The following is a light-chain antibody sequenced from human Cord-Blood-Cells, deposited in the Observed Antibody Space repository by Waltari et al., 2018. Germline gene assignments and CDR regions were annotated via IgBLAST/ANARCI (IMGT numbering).Light chain of an antibody. V-gene: IGLV2-14*01. CDR3: SSYTSSSTPCV. J-gene: IGLJ1*01. CDR1: SSAVGGYNY. Sequence: QSALTQPASVSGSPGQSITISCTGTSSAVGGYNYVSCYQQHPGKAPKLMIYDVSNRPSGVSNRFSGSKSGNTASLTISGLQAEDEADYYCSSYTSSSTPCVFGTGTKVTVL. CDR2: DVS.